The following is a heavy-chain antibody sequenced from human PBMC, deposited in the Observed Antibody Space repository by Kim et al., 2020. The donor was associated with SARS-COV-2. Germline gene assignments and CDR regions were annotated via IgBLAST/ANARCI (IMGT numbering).Heavy chain of an antibody. CDR2: ISYDGSNK. V-gene: IGHV3-30*18. CDR3: AKFYCGGDCAPAFDI. J-gene: IGHJ3*02. Sequence: GGSLRLSCAASGFTFSSYGMHWVRQAPGKGLEWVSAISYDGSNKYYADSVKGRFTISRDNSKNTLYLQMNSLRAEDTAVYYCAKFYCGGDCAPAFDIWG. CDR1: GFTFSSYG. D-gene: IGHD2-21*02.